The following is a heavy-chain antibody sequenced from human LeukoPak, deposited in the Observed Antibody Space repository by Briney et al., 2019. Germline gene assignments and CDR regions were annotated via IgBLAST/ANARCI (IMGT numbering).Heavy chain of an antibody. CDR2: FYRGDST. D-gene: IGHD4-17*01. Sequence: GGSLRLSCAASGFTVSSSYMYWVRQAPGKGLEWVSFFYRGDSTYYAESVRGRFTISRDNSKNTLYLQMNSLRAEDTAVYFCARDKSYGDSSDYWGQGTLVTVSS. CDR1: GFTVSSSY. J-gene: IGHJ4*02. V-gene: IGHV3-53*01. CDR3: ARDKSYGDSSDY.